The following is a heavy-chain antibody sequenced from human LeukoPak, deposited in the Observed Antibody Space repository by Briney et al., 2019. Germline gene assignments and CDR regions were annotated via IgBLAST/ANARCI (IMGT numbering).Heavy chain of an antibody. CDR2: IYSGGRT. J-gene: IGHJ4*02. V-gene: IGHV3-53*01. CDR3: ARERFGEYAFDY. Sequence: GGSLRLSCAASGFTVSSNYMSWVRKAPGKGLEWVSVIYSGGRTHYADSVKGRFTISRDNSKNTLYLQMNSLRAEDTAVYYCARERFGEYAFDYWGQGTLVTVSS. CDR1: GFTVSSNY. D-gene: IGHD3-10*01.